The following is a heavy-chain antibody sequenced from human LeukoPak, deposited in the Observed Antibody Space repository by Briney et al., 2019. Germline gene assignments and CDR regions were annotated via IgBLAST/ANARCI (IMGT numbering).Heavy chain of an antibody. V-gene: IGHV1-3*01. D-gene: IGHD7-27*01. Sequence: ASVKVSCKASGYTFTSYAMHWVRQAPGQRLEWMGWINAGNGNTKYSQEFQGRVTLTTDTSTSTAYMDLRSLRSDDTAVYYCARVTLGSWYFDLWGRGTLVTVSS. J-gene: IGHJ2*01. CDR3: ARVTLGSWYFDL. CDR2: INAGNGNT. CDR1: GYTFTSYA.